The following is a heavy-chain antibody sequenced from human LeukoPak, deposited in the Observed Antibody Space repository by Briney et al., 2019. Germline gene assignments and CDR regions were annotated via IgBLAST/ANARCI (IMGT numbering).Heavy chain of an antibody. Sequence: ASVKVSCKASGYTFTSYGISWVRQAPGQGLEWMGWISAYNGNTNYAQKLQGRVTMTTDTSTSTAYLELRSLRSDDTAVYYCARVRDTAMEFDYWGQGTLVTVSS. CDR3: ARVRDTAMEFDY. V-gene: IGHV1-18*01. D-gene: IGHD5-18*01. J-gene: IGHJ4*02. CDR2: ISAYNGNT. CDR1: GYTFTSYG.